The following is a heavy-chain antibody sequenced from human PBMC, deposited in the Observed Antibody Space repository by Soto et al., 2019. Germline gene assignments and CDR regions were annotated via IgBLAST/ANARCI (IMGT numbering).Heavy chain of an antibody. CDR3: ARVGYSYGYVDYYYGMDV. J-gene: IGHJ6*02. CDR2: ISSSSSYI. Sequence: GGSLRISFAASGFTFSSYSMNWVRQAPGKGLEWVSSISSSSSYIYYADSVKGRFTISRDNAKNSLYLRMNSLRAEDTAVYYCARVGYSYGYVDYYYGMDVWGQGTTVTVSS. V-gene: IGHV3-21*01. D-gene: IGHD5-18*01. CDR1: GFTFSSYS.